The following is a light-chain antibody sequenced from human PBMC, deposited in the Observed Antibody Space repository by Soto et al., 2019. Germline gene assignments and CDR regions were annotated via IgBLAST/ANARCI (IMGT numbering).Light chain of an antibody. CDR1: QSVSSNY. CDR2: AAS. V-gene: IGKV3D-20*02. CDR3: QHRSNWPLT. Sequence: EIVLTQSPGTLSLSPGERATLSCRASQSVSSNYLAWFQQKPGQAPRLLIYAASSRATGIPARFSGSGSETDFTLTISSLEPEDFAVYYCQHRSNWPLTFGGGTKVDIK. J-gene: IGKJ4*01.